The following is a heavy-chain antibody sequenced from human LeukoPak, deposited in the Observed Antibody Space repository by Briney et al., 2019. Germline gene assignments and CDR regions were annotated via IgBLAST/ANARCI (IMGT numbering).Heavy chain of an antibody. J-gene: IGHJ4*02. D-gene: IGHD3-22*01. CDR3: AKDREETYYYDSSGYYQAY. Sequence: PGGSLRLSCAASGFTFDDYGMSWVRQAPGKGLEWVSYISSSGSTIYYADSVKGRFTISRDNAKNSLYLQMNSLRAEDTAVYYCAKDREETYYYDSSGYYQAYWGQGTLVTVSS. CDR1: GFTFDDYG. CDR2: ISSSGSTI. V-gene: IGHV3-48*03.